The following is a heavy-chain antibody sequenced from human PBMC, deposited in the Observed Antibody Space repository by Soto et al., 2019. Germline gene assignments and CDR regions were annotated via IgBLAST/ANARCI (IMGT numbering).Heavy chain of an antibody. CDR1: GYSFTNND. D-gene: IGHD3-16*01. V-gene: IGHV1-8*01. CDR2: MNPGSGDT. Sequence: ASVKVSCKASGYSFTNNDVSWVRQATGQGLEWMGWMNPGSGDTGYAQKFQGRVTMTRDISIATAYMELSSLRSDDTAIYYCARMQTFGSLNWFDPWGQGTLVTVSS. CDR3: ARMQTFGSLNWFDP. J-gene: IGHJ5*02.